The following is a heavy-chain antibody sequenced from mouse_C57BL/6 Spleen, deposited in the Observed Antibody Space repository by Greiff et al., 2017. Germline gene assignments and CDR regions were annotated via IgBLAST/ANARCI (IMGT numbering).Heavy chain of an antibody. J-gene: IGHJ3*01. CDR1: GYTFTSYW. Sequence: QVQLQQPGAELVKPGASVKVSCKASGYTFTSYWMHWVKQRPGQGLEWIGRIHPSDSDTNYNQKFKGKATWTVDKSSSTAYMQLSSLTSEDSAVYYCAITDDGYQAWFAYWGQGTLVTVSA. V-gene: IGHV1-74*01. CDR3: AITDDGYQAWFAY. CDR2: IHPSDSDT. D-gene: IGHD2-3*01.